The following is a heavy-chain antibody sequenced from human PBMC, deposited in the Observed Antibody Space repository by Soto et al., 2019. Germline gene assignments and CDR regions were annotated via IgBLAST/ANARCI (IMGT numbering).Heavy chain of an antibody. V-gene: IGHV4-4*07. J-gene: IGHJ4*02. CDR1: GASITGTSY. CDR3: ARGMTPPGAPAWYYFDS. D-gene: IGHD2-8*02. Sequence: SETLSLTCTVSGASITGTSYWSWIRQPAGKGLEWIGRFSLSGTTNYNPSLRGRVTMSADVSKNQFSLRLTSVTAADTALYYCARGMTPPGAPAWYYFDSWGQGTLVTVSS. CDR2: FSLSGTT.